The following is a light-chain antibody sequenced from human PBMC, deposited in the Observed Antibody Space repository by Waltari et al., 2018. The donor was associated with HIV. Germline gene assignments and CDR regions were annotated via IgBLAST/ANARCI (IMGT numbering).Light chain of an antibody. Sequence: DIVMIQSPESLAASLGEGATINCRSSQTLLYSADNMNYLTWYQQKPGQAPKLLIYWASIRESGVPDRFSGSGSATNFTLTISRVQAEDVAIYYCQQYYSSPWTFGHGTKV. J-gene: IGKJ1*01. CDR2: WAS. CDR1: QTLLYSADNMNY. V-gene: IGKV4-1*01. CDR3: QQYYSSPWT.